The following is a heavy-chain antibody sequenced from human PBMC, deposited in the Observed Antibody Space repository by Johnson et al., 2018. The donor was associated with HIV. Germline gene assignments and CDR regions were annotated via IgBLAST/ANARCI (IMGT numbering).Heavy chain of an antibody. D-gene: IGHD3-10*01. CDR2: IRYDGSNK. J-gene: IGHJ3*02. V-gene: IGHV3-30*02. CDR1: GFTFSSYG. Sequence: QVQLVESGGGVVQPGGSLRLSCAASGFTFSSYGMHWVRQAPGKGLEWVAFIRYDGSNKYYADSVKGRFTISRDNSKNTLYLQMNSLRAEDTAVYFCARNLPYYYGTGWDAFDIWGQGTVVTVSS. CDR3: ARNLPYYYGTGWDAFDI.